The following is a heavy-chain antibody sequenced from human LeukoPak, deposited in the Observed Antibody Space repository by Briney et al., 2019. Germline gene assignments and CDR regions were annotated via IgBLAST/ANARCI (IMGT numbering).Heavy chain of an antibody. CDR3: AKAGIGVDGAGFLCEY. V-gene: IGHV3-23*01. Sequence: PGGSLTLSCAASGFTFSDYAMSWVRQAPGKGLEWVSTASYYVGKQYHADSVRGRFTVSRDNSRNTVSLQMSSLGVEDTGIYYCAKAGIGVDGAGFLCEYWGQGTLVTVSS. CDR2: ASYYVGKQ. CDR1: GFTFSDYA. J-gene: IGHJ4*02. D-gene: IGHD1-1*01.